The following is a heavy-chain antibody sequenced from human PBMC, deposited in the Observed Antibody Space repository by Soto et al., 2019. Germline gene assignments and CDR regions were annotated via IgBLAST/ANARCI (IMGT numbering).Heavy chain of an antibody. CDR3: ARKNDYGDFDY. CDR1: GYTFTSYG. J-gene: IGHJ4*02. CDR2: ISAYSGNT. V-gene: IGHV1-18*01. D-gene: IGHD4-17*01. Sequence: QVRLVQSGAEVKKPGASVKVSCKASGYTFTSYGISWVRQAPGQGLEWMGWISAYSGNTNYAQKLQGRVTMTTDTSTSTAYIDLRRLGSDDTAVYYCARKNDYGDFDYWGQGTLVTVSS.